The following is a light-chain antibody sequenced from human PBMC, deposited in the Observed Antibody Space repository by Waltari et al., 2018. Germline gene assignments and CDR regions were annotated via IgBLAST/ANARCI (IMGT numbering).Light chain of an antibody. V-gene: IGKV4-1*01. CDR3: EQYYSNPLT. CDR2: WGS. J-gene: IGKJ4*01. Sequence: DNVLTQSPDSLAVSLGARATIHFKSSQSVFYSLTKNNHLARYQQKPGQPHQLLIYWGSTPGIGVPDRVTGSGAGTDFALTSSTLQAEDVSVYYCEQYYSNPLTFGGGTTVDIK. CDR1: QSVFYSLTKNNH.